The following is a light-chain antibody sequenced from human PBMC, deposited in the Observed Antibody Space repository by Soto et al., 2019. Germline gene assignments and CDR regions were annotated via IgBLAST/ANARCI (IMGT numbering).Light chain of an antibody. V-gene: IGKV3-15*01. CDR1: QSISNN. J-gene: IGKJ2*02. CDR3: QQYHDWPPST. Sequence: EIVMTQSPATLSVSPGERATLSCRASQSISNNVAWYQQKPGQAPRLLISAASTRATGIPARFSGSGSGTEFILTISSLQSGDFAVYYCQQYHDWPPSTFGQGTKLEIK. CDR2: AAS.